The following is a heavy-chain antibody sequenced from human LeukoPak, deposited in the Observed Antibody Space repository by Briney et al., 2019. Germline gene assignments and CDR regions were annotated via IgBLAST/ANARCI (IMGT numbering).Heavy chain of an antibody. J-gene: IGHJ3*02. CDR2: ISWNSGSI. V-gene: IGHV3-9*03. Sequence: GGSLRLSCAASGFTFSSNAMHWVRQAPGKGLEWVSGISWNSGSIGYADSVKGRFTISRDNAKNSLYLQMNSLRAEDMALYYCAKDQGDSYAFDIWGQGTMVTVSS. CDR1: GFTFSSNA. D-gene: IGHD3-16*01. CDR3: AKDQGDSYAFDI.